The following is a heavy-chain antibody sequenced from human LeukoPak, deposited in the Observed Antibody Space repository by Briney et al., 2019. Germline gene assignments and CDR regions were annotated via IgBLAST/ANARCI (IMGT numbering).Heavy chain of an antibody. CDR2: ISGSGCST. D-gene: IGHD2-2*01. CDR3: AKDGVCSSPSCYVGGLDY. J-gene: IGHJ4*02. V-gene: IGHV3-23*01. Sequence: GGSLRLSCAASGFTFSSYAMSWVRQAPGKGLEWVSAISGSGCSTYYADSVKGRFTISRDNSKNTLYLQMNSLRAEDTAVYYCAKDGVCSSPSCYVGGLDYWGQGTLVTVSS. CDR1: GFTFSSYA.